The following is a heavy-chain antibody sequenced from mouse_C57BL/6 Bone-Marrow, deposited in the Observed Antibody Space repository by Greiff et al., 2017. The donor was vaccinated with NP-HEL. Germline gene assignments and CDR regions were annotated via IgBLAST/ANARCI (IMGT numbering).Heavy chain of an antibody. V-gene: IGHV1-59*01. J-gene: IGHJ1*03. Sequence: VQLQQPGAELVRPGTSVKLSCKASGYTFTSYWMHWVKQRPGQGLEWIGVIDPSDSYTNYNQKFKGKATLTVDTSSSTAYMQLSSLTSEDSAVYYCARQAYYRNYRWYFDVWGTGTTVTVSS. CDR3: ARQAYYRNYRWYFDV. CDR1: GYTFTSYW. D-gene: IGHD2-5*01. CDR2: IDPSDSYT.